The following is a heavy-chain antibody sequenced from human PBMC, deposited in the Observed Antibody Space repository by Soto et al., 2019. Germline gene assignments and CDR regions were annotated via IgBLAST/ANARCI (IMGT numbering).Heavy chain of an antibody. V-gene: IGHV4-34*01. CDR2: SNHVGST. CDR1: GGSFSGYY. D-gene: IGHD5-18*01. J-gene: IGHJ4*02. CDR3: TRVLIAGVTTD. Sequence: QVQLQQWGAGLLKPSETLSLTCAVYGGSFSGYYWSWIRQPPGKGLEWIGESNHVGSTNYNPSLKIRVTTSVDQAKNQFSLRLTSVTAADAAVYYCTRVLIAGVTTDWGQGTLVIVSS.